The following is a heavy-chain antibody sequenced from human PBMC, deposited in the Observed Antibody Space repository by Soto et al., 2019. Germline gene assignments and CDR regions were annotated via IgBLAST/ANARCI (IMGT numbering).Heavy chain of an antibody. D-gene: IGHD2-2*01. CDR3: ARVAQPATVGGFDP. J-gene: IGHJ5*02. CDR2: INPSGGST. Sequence: QVQLVQSGAEVKKPGASVKVSCRASGYTFTSYYIHWVRHAPGQGLEWMGIINPSGGSTSCAQKFQGKVTMTRNTHTSTVYMELNYLGSEDTAVDYCARVAQPATVGGFDPWGQETLVTVSS. V-gene: IGHV1-46*03. CDR1: GYTFTSYY.